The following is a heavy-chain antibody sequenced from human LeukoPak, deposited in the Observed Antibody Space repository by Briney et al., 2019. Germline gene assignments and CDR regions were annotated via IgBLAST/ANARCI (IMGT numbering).Heavy chain of an antibody. CDR3: ARGDSSGYHYYYYYYMDV. J-gene: IGHJ6*03. CDR2: TYYSGST. V-gene: IGHV4-59*01. D-gene: IGHD3-22*01. CDR1: GCSFSSYY. Sequence: SETLSLTCTASGCSFSSYYWSWIRQPPGKGLEWIGYTYYSGSTNYNPSLKSRVTISVDTSKNQFTLKLSAVTAADTAVYYFARGDSSGYHYYYYYYMDVWGKGTTVTVSS.